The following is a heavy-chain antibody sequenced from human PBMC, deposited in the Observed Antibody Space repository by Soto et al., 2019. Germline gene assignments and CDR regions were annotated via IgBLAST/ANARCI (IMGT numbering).Heavy chain of an antibody. J-gene: IGHJ5*02. V-gene: IGHV4-39*01. D-gene: IGHD2-8*01. CDR1: GGSISSSSYY. CDR3: ARYCTNGVCPIAP. CDR2: IYYSGST. Sequence: QLQLQESGPGLVKPSETLSLTCTVSGGSISSSSYYWGWIRQPPGKGLEWIGSIYYSGSTYYNPSLKSRVPISVDTSKNPFSLKLTSGTAADTAVYYCARYCTNGVCPIAPWGQATLVTVSS.